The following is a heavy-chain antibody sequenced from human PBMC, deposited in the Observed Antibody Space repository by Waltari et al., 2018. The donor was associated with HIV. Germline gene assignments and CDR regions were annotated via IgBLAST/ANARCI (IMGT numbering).Heavy chain of an antibody. V-gene: IGHV3-48*03. CDR2: ISGYGKNK. Sequence: EVRLVESGGGPVQPGGSLRLSCAASGFTISLYNMNWVRQTPGKVLGWVAYISGYGKNKYYAESVKGRFIISKDNGQNFLHLQMDRLSVDDSAKYFCAREVTSSKVMNYWGQGTPVIVSS. D-gene: IGHD2-21*02. J-gene: IGHJ4*02. CDR3: AREVTSSKVMNY. CDR1: GFTISLYN.